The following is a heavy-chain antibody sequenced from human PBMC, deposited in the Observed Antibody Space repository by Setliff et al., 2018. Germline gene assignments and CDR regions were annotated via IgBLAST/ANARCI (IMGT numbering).Heavy chain of an antibody. CDR3: ARHKSNGSGSYPSLYMDV. CDR1: GGSISSGNYY. D-gene: IGHD3-10*01. CDR2: IYYSGST. J-gene: IGHJ6*03. V-gene: IGHV4-39*01. Sequence: PSEPLSLTCRVSGGSISSGNYYWGLIRQPPGKGLEWVATIYYSGSTYSNPSLKSRLIISVDAPDNQFSVKLSSVTAADTAVYYCARHKSNGSGSYPSLYMDVWGKGIMVTVSS.